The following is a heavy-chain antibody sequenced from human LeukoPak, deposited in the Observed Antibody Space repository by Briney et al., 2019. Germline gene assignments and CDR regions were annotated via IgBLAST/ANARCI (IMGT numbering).Heavy chain of an antibody. V-gene: IGHV4-59*08. CDR2: IHSSGST. J-gene: IGHJ4*02. Sequence: SETLSLTCTVSGGSISGDYWSWIRQSPGKGLEWIAYIHSSGSTSYNPSLKSRVTISVDTSKNEFSLKLSSVTAADTAVYYCARRYCSGGSCYYPDWGQGTLVTVSS. D-gene: IGHD2-15*01. CDR1: GGSISGDY. CDR3: ARRYCSGGSCYYPD.